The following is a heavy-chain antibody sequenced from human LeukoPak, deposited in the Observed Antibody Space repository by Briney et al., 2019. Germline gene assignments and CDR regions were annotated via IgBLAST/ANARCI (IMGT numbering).Heavy chain of an antibody. Sequence: GGSLRLSCAASGFTFSSYGMHWVRQAPGKGLEWVAVISYDGSNKYYADSVKGRFTISRDNSKNTLYLQMNSLRAEDTAVYYCAKLMARDFDYWGQGTLVTVSS. V-gene: IGHV3-30*18. CDR2: ISYDGSNK. CDR3: AKLMARDFDY. J-gene: IGHJ4*02. CDR1: GFTFSSYG.